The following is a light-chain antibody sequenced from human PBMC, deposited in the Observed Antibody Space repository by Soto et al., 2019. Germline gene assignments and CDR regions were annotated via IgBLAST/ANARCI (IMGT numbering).Light chain of an antibody. CDR2: GAS. J-gene: IGKJ1*01. Sequence: IVMTQSPATLSVSPGERATLSCRASQSVSSSYLAWYQQKPGQAPRLLIYGASNRATGIPDRFSGSGSGTDFTITISSMENDDFATYYCQHYNSYSEAFGQGTKVDLK. CDR1: QSVSSSY. CDR3: QHYNSYSEA. V-gene: IGKV3-20*01.